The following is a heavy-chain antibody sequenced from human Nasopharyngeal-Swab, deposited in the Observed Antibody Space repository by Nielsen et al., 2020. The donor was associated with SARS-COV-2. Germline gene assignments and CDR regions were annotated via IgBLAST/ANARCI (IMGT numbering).Heavy chain of an antibody. CDR1: GFTFSSYG. Sequence: GESLKISCAASGFTFSSYGMHWVRQAPGKGLEWVAVIWYDGSNKCYADSVKGRFTISRDNSKNTLYLQMNSLRAEDTAVYYCARESTPHCSSTSCLPDYWGQGTLVTVSS. CDR3: ARESTPHCSSTSCLPDY. V-gene: IGHV3-33*01. CDR2: IWYDGSNK. J-gene: IGHJ4*02. D-gene: IGHD2-2*01.